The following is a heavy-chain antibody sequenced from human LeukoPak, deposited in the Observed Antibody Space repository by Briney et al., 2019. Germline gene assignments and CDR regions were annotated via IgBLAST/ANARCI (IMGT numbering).Heavy chain of an antibody. J-gene: IGHJ5*02. CDR1: GGSISSYY. D-gene: IGHD6-13*01. CDR2: IFYSGTT. CDR3: ARDGGVIAAAGTNWFDP. Sequence: SETLSLTCTVSGGSISSYYWSWIRRPPGKGLEWIGFIFYSGTTNYNPSLKSRVTISVDTSKNQFSLKLSSVTAADTAVYYCARDGGVIAAAGTNWFDPWGQGTLVTVSS. V-gene: IGHV4-59*12.